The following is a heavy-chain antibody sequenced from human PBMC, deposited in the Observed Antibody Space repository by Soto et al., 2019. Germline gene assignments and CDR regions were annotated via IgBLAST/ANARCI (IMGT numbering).Heavy chain of an antibody. V-gene: IGHV1-18*04. Sequence: QVQLVQSGAEVKKPGASVKVSCKASGYTCHSYGISWVRQAPVQGLEWMGTISGYNGNTNYAQTLQGRVTMTTDTSTSTAYMELRSLRSDDTALYYCAIEISSGWANWFDPWGQGTLVTVSS. J-gene: IGHJ5*02. CDR1: GYTCHSYG. D-gene: IGHD6-19*01. CDR2: ISGYNGNT. CDR3: AIEISSGWANWFDP.